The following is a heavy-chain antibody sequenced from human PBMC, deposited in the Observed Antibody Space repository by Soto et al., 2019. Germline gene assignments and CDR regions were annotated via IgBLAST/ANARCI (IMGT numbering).Heavy chain of an antibody. D-gene: IGHD2-8*01. CDR1: GFTFSSYA. V-gene: IGHV3-23*01. CDR2: ISGSGGST. CDR3: AKSIVTMVYGPLDAFDI. J-gene: IGHJ3*02. Sequence: GGSLRLSCAASGFTFSSYAMSWVRQAPGKGLEWVSAISGSGGSTYYADSVKGRFTISRDNSKNTLYLQMNSLRAEDTAVYYCAKSIVTMVYGPLDAFDIWGQGTMVTVSS.